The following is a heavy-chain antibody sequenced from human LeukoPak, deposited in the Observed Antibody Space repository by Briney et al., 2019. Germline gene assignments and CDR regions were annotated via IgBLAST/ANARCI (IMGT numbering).Heavy chain of an antibody. CDR3: ARNYGSGSYLDYYYGMDV. Sequence: GVSLRLSCAASGFTFSSYSMNWVRQAPGKGLEWVSSLSSSSSYIYYADSVKGRFTIPRGNAKSSLYLQMKSLRAEDTAVYYCARNYGSGSYLDYYYGMDVWGKGTTVTVSS. J-gene: IGHJ6*04. V-gene: IGHV3-21*01. D-gene: IGHD3-10*01. CDR2: LSSSSSYI. CDR1: GFTFSSYS.